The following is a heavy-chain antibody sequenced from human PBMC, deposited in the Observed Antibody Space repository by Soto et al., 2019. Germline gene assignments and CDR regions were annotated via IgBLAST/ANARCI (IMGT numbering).Heavy chain of an antibody. V-gene: IGHV3-30-3*01. CDR2: ISHDGSNK. J-gene: IGHJ6*02. CDR1: GFTFSSYA. CDR3: ARGDREDIAVVIGARPGEYGVDV. D-gene: IGHD2-15*01. Sequence: PGRSLRLSCAASGFTFSSYAMHWVRQAPGKGLECVAVISHDGSNKFYRDYVKGRFTISRDNSKNTLYLQINSLRYEDTAVYYCARGDREDIAVVIGARPGEYGVDVWGQGTTVTVSS.